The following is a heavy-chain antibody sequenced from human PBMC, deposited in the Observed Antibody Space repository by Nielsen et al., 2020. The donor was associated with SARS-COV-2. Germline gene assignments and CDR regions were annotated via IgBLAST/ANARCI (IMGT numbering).Heavy chain of an antibody. D-gene: IGHD3-10*01. CDR1: GFTFSSYS. CDR2: ISSSSSYI. V-gene: IGHV3-21*01. J-gene: IGHJ4*02. CDR3: ARDRGWKLGIADY. Sequence: GESLKISCAASGFTFSSYSMNWVRQAPGKGLEWVSSISSSSSYIYYADSVKGRFTISRDNAKNTVALQMDSLRVEDTAVYYCARDRGWKLGIADYWGQGTLVTVSS.